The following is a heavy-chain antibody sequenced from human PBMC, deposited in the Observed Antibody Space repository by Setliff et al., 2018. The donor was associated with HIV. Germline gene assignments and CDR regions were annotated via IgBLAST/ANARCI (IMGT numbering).Heavy chain of an antibody. V-gene: IGHV1-2*02. CDR2: INPNSGDT. D-gene: IGHD1-1*01. CDR3: ARGRGVATTWGRTGNFDY. CDR1: GYSLTDYY. Sequence: ASVKVSCKASGYSLTDYYIHWVRQAPGQGLEWMGWINPNSGDTNFAQKFQGRVTMTRDTSTSTAYMEVRSLRSDDTAVYYCARGRGVATTWGRTGNFDYWGQGTLVTVSS. J-gene: IGHJ4*02.